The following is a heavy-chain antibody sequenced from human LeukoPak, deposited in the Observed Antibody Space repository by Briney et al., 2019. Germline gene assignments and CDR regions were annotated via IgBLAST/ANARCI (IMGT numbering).Heavy chain of an antibody. J-gene: IGHJ4*02. Sequence: PGGSLRLSCAASGFTFSSYSMNWVRQAPGKGLEWVSSISSSSSYIYYADSVKGRFTISRDNAKNSLYLQMNSLRAEDTAVYYCASPGPGGAAAGLFDYWGQGTLVTVSS. V-gene: IGHV3-21*01. CDR1: GFTFSSYS. CDR2: ISSSSSYI. CDR3: ASPGPGGAAAGLFDY. D-gene: IGHD6-13*01.